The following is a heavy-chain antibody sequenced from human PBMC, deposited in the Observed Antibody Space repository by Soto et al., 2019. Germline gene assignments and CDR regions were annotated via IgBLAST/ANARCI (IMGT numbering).Heavy chain of an antibody. J-gene: IGHJ4*02. CDR3: VRDGVGAPPFDY. Sequence: GGSLRLSCAASGFTVSSNYMSWVRQAPGKGLEWVSVIYSGGSTYYADSVKGRFTISRDNSKNTVQLQMNSLRLEDTAVYYCVRDGVGAPPFDYWGQGTLVTVSS. V-gene: IGHV3-53*01. CDR1: GFTVSSNY. CDR2: IYSGGST. D-gene: IGHD1-26*01.